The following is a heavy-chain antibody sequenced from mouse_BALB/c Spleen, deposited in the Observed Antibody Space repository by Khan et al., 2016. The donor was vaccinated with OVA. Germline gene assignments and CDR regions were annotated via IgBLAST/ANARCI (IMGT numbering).Heavy chain of an antibody. D-gene: IGHD1-1*01. CDR3: ARQPYDQYNMRDY. CDR1: GFSLTNYG. J-gene: IGHJ4*01. CDR2: IWSDGST. V-gene: IGHV2-6-1*01. Sequence: QVQLKQSGPGLAAPSQSLSITCTISGFSLTNYGVPWVRQPPGKGLEWLVVIWSDGSTTYNSALKSRLTITKDNSQSQVFLKMNSRQTDDTAIYFCARQPYDQYNMRDYWGQGTSVTVSS.